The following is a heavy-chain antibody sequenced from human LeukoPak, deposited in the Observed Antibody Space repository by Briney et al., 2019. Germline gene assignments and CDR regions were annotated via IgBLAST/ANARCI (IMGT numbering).Heavy chain of an antibody. CDR1: GFTFSNYA. Sequence: PGGSLRLSCAASGFTFSNYAIHWVRQAPGKGLEWVANIKQDGSEKYYVDSVKGRFTISRDNAKNSLYLQMNSLRAEDTAVYYGARARVFGGVYYCDYGGKETLVTVSS. CDR2: IKQDGSEK. V-gene: IGHV3-7*01. J-gene: IGHJ4*02. CDR3: ARARVFGGVYYCDY. D-gene: IGHD3-16*01.